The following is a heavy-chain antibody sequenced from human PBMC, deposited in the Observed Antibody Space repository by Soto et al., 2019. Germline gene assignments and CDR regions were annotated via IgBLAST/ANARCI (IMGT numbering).Heavy chain of an antibody. J-gene: IGHJ5*02. CDR1: GYTFTSYG. V-gene: IGHV1-18*01. D-gene: IGHD2-2*01. Sequence: QVQLVQSGAEVKNSGASVKVSCKASGYTFTSYGFSWVRQAPGQGLEWMGWISASNGNTNYAQKLQGRVTMTTDTSTGTAYMELRSLRSDDTATYYCARGDTYCSSTSCYGGNWFDPWGQGTLVTVSS. CDR3: ARGDTYCSSTSCYGGNWFDP. CDR2: ISASNGNT.